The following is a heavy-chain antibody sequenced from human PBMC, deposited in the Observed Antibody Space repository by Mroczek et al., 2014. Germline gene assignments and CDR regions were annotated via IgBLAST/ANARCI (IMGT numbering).Heavy chain of an antibody. Sequence: QVQLQQWGAGLLKPSETLSLTCAVYGGSFSGYYWSWIRQPPGKGLEWIGEINHSGSTNYNPSLKSRVTISVDTSKNQFSLKLSSVTAADTAVYYCARVVPAAALSPWGQGTLVTVSS. CDR1: GGSFSGYY. CDR2: INHSGST. D-gene: IGHD2-2*01. CDR3: ARVVPAAALSP. J-gene: IGHJ5*02. V-gene: IGHV4-34*01.